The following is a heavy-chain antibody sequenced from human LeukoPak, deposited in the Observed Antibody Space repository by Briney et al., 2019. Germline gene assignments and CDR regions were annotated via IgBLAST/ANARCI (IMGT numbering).Heavy chain of an antibody. CDR3: AGGITGTTMAY. V-gene: IGHV4-59*01. CDR2: IYYSGST. CDR1: GGSISSYY. Sequence: PSETLSLTCTVSGGSISSYYWSWIRQPPGKGLEWIGYIYYSGSTNYNPSLKSRVTISVDTPKNQFSLKLSSVTAADTAVYYCAGGITGTTMAYWGQGTLVTVSS. J-gene: IGHJ4*02. D-gene: IGHD1-7*01.